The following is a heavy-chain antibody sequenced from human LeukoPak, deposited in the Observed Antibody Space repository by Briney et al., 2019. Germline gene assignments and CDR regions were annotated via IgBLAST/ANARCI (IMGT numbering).Heavy chain of an antibody. CDR3: ARVGRGSDTAMAGFDY. Sequence: PSETLSLTCTVSGGSISSSPYHWDCIRQPPGKGLEWIGTFYYSGSAYYNNASLKSRVSISLDASKNQFSLKLSSVTAADTAVYYCARVGRGSDTAMAGFDYWGQGTLVTVSA. J-gene: IGHJ4*02. CDR1: GGSISSSPYH. CDR2: FYYSGSA. V-gene: IGHV4-39*01. D-gene: IGHD5-18*01.